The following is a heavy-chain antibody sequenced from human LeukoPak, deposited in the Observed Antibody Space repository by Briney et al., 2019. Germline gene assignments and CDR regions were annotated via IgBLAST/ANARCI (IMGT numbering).Heavy chain of an antibody. V-gene: IGHV3-23*01. Sequence: GGSLRLSCAASGFTFSSYGMSWVRQAPGKGLEWVSAISGSGGSTYYADSVKGRFTISRDNSKNTLYLQMNSLRAEDTAVYYCAKDPYDYGGNGGNWFDPWGQGTLVTVSS. J-gene: IGHJ5*02. D-gene: IGHD4-23*01. CDR3: AKDPYDYGGNGGNWFDP. CDR1: GFTFSSYG. CDR2: ISGSGGST.